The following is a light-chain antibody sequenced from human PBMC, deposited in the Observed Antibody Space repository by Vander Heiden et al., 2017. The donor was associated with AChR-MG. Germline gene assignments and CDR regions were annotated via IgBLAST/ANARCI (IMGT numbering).Light chain of an antibody. J-gene: IGKJ3*01. CDR1: QSISSY. CDR3: QQSYSTLGT. CDR2: AAS. Sequence: DIQMTQSPSTLSASVGDRVTITFRASQSISSYLNWYQQKPGKAPKLLSYAASSLQSGVPSRFSGSGSGTDFTLTISSLQPEDFATYYCQQSYSTLGTFGPGTKVDIK. V-gene: IGKV1-39*01.